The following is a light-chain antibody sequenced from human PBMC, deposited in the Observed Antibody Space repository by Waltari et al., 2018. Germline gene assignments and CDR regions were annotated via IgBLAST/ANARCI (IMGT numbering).Light chain of an antibody. J-gene: IGLJ3*02. CDR3: YSTDSGGDHRGV. CDR1: ASPRKH. V-gene: IGLV3-10*01. Sequence: SYELTQPPAVSVSPGQTARIPCSGSASPRKHTYWYHQKSGQVPLLVIYEDNRRPSGIPERFSGSSSGTKATLTITGAQADDEGDYYCYSTDSGGDHRGVFGGGTRLTVL. CDR2: EDN.